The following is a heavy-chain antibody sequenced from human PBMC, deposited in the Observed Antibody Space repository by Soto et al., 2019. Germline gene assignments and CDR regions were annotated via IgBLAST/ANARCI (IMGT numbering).Heavy chain of an antibody. J-gene: IGHJ5*02. CDR2: IYYSGST. D-gene: IGHD4-4*01. Sequence: SETLSLTCTVSGGSISDSSYYWGWIRQPPGKGLEWIGSIYYSGSTYYNPSLKRRVTISVDTSKNQFSLKLNSVTAADTAMYYCARHDHSNYEAWFDPWGQGTLVTVSS. V-gene: IGHV4-39*01. CDR1: GGSISDSSYY. CDR3: ARHDHSNYEAWFDP.